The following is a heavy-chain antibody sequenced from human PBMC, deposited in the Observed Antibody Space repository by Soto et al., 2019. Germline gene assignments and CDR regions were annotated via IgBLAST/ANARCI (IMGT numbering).Heavy chain of an antibody. CDR3: ARSDCTGAYCYSWPFNYCVDV. Sequence: QVQLVESGGGVVQPGGSLRLSCTTSGFTFNTYGMHWVRQAPGKGLEWVAIIWYDGSNKYYAGSVKGRFTISRDNSKNTLYLQMNSLRAEDTALYYCARSDCTGAYCYSWPFNYCVDVWGQGTTVTVSS. CDR2: IWYDGSNK. D-gene: IGHD2-15*01. CDR1: GFTFNTYG. J-gene: IGHJ6*02. V-gene: IGHV3-33*08.